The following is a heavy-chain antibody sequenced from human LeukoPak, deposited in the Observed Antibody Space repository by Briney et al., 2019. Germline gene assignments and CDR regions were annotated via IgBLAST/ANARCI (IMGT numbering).Heavy chain of an antibody. D-gene: IGHD2-15*01. V-gene: IGHV1-18*01. CDR2: ISAYNGNT. Sequence: GASVKVSCKASGYTSTSYGISWVRQAPEHGLEWMGWISAYNGNTNYAQKLQGRVTMTTDTSTSTAYMELRSLRSDDTAVYYCARHDCSGGSCYSDYFDYWGQGTLVTVSS. J-gene: IGHJ4*02. CDR3: ARHDCSGGSCYSDYFDY. CDR1: GYTSTSYG.